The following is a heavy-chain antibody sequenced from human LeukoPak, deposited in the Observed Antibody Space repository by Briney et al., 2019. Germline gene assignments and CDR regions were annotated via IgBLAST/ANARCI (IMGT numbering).Heavy chain of an antibody. D-gene: IGHD3-22*01. V-gene: IGHV3-9*01. CDR1: GFTFSTYS. Sequence: HSGGSLRLSCAASGFTFSTYSMNWVRQAPGKGLEWVSGISWNSGSIGYADSVKGRFTISRDNAKNSLYLQMNSLRAEDTALYYCAKDTGVTMTGYFDYWGQGTLVTVSS. CDR2: ISWNSGSI. J-gene: IGHJ4*02. CDR3: AKDTGVTMTGYFDY.